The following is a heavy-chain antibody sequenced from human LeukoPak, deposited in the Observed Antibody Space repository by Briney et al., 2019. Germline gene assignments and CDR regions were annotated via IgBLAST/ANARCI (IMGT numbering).Heavy chain of an antibody. D-gene: IGHD6-6*01. V-gene: IGHV1-8*03. Sequence: GASVKVSCKASGYTFTSYDINWVRQATGQGLEWMGWMNPNSGNTGYAQKFQGRVTITRNTSISTAYMELSSLRSEDTAVYHCARVRQLDMFDYWGQGTLVTVSS. CDR2: MNPNSGNT. J-gene: IGHJ4*02. CDR3: ARVRQLDMFDY. CDR1: GYTFTSYD.